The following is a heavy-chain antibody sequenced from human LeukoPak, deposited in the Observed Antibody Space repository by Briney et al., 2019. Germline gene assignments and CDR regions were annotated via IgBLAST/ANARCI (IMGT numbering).Heavy chain of an antibody. V-gene: IGHV3-23*01. CDR3: AQDLKRWLPTMYFFYY. J-gene: IGHJ4*02. CDR2: ISGSGGST. Sequence: PGGSLRLSCAASGLTFSSYAVSWVRQAPGEWLEWVSAISGSGGSTYYADSVKGRFTNSRDNAKNTLYLQMTSLRAEDSVVYYWAQDLKRWLPTMYFFYYGGKGTLVTVSS. CDR1: GLTFSSYA. D-gene: IGHD5-24*01.